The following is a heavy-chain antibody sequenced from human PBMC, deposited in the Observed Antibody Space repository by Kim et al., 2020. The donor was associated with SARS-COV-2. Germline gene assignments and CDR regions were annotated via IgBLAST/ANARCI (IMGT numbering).Heavy chain of an antibody. J-gene: IGHJ4*02. D-gene: IGHD1-26*01. V-gene: IGHV3-53*04. Sequence: YDNTVKGRFTKSKHNSKNRLYLQMSSLGPEDTAVYHCLREENGGGSLDYWGQGTLVTVSS. CDR3: LREENGGGSLDY.